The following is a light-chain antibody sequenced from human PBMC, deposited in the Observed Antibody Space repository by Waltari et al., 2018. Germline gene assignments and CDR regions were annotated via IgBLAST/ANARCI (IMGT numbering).Light chain of an antibody. CDR2: RNN. CDR1: SPNIGSNY. V-gene: IGLV1-47*01. J-gene: IGLJ1*01. CDR3: AAWDGSLSGYV. Sequence: QSVLTQPPSASGTPGQRVTIPCSGSSPNIGSNYVYWYQQLPGTAPKLLIYRNNQRPSGVPDRFSGSKSGTSASLAISGLRSEDEADYYCAAWDGSLSGYVFGTGTKVTVL.